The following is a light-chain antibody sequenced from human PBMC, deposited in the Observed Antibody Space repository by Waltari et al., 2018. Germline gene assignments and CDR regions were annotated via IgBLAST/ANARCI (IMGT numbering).Light chain of an antibody. Sequence: QSVLTQPPSASGTPGQRVTISCSGSSSNIGSNTVNWYQQLPGTAPKLLIYSNNQRPAGVPGRCAGSKSGTSASLAISGLQSEDEADYYCAAWDDSLNGFYVFGTGTKVTVL. CDR1: SSNIGSNT. CDR3: AAWDDSLNGFYV. V-gene: IGLV1-44*01. CDR2: SNN. J-gene: IGLJ1*01.